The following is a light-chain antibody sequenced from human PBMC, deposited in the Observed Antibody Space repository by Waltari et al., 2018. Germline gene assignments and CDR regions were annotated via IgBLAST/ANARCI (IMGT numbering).Light chain of an antibody. Sequence: QSALTQPRSVSGSPGQSVTIPCTGTSSEVGGLNYASWYKQHPGEVPNLMIYDVTKRPSGVPARFSGSKSGNTASLTISGLQAEDEADYYCCSYAQTYTLIFGGGTKVTVL. J-gene: IGLJ2*01. V-gene: IGLV2-11*01. CDR2: DVT. CDR1: SSEVGGLNY. CDR3: CSYAQTYTLI.